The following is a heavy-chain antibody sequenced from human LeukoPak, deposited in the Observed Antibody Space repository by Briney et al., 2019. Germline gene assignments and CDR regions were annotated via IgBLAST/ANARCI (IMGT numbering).Heavy chain of an antibody. CDR2: IYYSGST. V-gene: IGHV4-39*01. Sequence: PSETLSLTCTVSGGSISSSSYYWGWIRQPPGKGLEWIGSIYYSGSTYYNPSLKSRVTISVDTSKNQFSLKLSSVTAADTAVYYCARHLPGVVVVVAGFDYWGQGTLVTVSS. D-gene: IGHD2-15*01. CDR3: ARHLPGVVVVVAGFDY. J-gene: IGHJ4*02. CDR1: GGSISSSSYY.